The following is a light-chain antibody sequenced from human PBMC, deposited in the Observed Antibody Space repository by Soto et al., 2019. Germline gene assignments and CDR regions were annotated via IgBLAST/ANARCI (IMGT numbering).Light chain of an antibody. CDR1: QSVSSN. J-gene: IGKJ1*01. CDR2: GAS. V-gene: IGKV3-15*01. Sequence: EIVMTQSPATLSVSPGERATLSCRASQSVSSNLAWYQQKPGQAPRLLIYGASTRATGIPARFSGSGSGTEFTLTISSLQSEDFATYYCIQDFISPLTVGQGTKVDIK. CDR3: IQDFISPLT.